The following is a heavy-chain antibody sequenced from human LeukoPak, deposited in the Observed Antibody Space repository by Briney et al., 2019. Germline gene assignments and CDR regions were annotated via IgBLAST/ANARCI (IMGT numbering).Heavy chain of an antibody. CDR2: IYTSGST. D-gene: IGHD6-19*01. V-gene: IGHV4-61*02. Sequence: TSETLSLTCTVSGGSISSGSYYWSWIRQPAGKGLEWIGRIYTSGSTNYNPPLKSRVTISVDTSKNQFSLKLSSVTAADTAVYYCAREEYSGWYYYYYYMDVWGKGTTVTISS. CDR3: AREEYSGWYYYYYYMDV. J-gene: IGHJ6*03. CDR1: GGSISSGSYY.